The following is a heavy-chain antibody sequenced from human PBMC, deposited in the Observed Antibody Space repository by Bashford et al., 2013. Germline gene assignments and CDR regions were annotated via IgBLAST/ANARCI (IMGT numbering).Heavy chain of an antibody. Sequence: SETLSLTCTVSGGSITRGGYYWSWIRQHPGKGLEWIGYIYHSGTTYYNPSLKSRVSISVDTSKKHFSLKLNSMTAADTAMYYCARASSSVWSYYFDYWGQGILVTV. J-gene: IGHJ4*02. D-gene: IGHD2-2*01. V-gene: IGHV4-31*03. CDR1: GGSITRGGYY. CDR3: ARASSSVWSYYFDY. CDR2: IYHSGTT.